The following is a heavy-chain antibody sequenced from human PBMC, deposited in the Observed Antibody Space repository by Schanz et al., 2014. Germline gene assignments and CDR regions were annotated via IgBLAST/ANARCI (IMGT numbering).Heavy chain of an antibody. CDR2: ININTGNP. CDR1: GYTFTGYY. D-gene: IGHD2-15*01. V-gene: IGHV7-4-1*02. CDR3: ARGGVVVVTAALNWFDP. Sequence: QVQLVQSGAEVKKPGASVKVSCQASGYTFTGYYMHWVRQAPGQGLEWMGWININTGNPTYAQGFTGRFVFSLDTSVSTAYLQISSLKAEDTAVYYCARGGVVVVTAALNWFDPWGQGTLVTVSS. J-gene: IGHJ5*02.